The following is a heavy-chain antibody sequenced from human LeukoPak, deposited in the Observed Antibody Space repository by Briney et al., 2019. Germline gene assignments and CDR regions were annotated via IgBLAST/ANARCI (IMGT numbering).Heavy chain of an antibody. CDR1: GYRFTNYW. D-gene: IGHD3-22*01. Sequence: GESLKISCKGSGYRFTNYWIGWVRRMPGKGLEWMGIIYPGDSDPRYSPSFQGQVTISADKSISTAYLQWSSLKASDTAMYYCARSEVITTNFDYWGQGTLVTVSS. J-gene: IGHJ4*02. CDR3: ARSEVITTNFDY. V-gene: IGHV5-51*01. CDR2: IYPGDSDP.